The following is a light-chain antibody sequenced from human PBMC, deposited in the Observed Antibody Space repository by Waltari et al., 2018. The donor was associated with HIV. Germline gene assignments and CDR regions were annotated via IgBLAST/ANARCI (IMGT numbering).Light chain of an antibody. CDR1: SSDVGSYNL. V-gene: IGLV2-23*02. CDR2: EVS. J-gene: IGLJ2*01. CDR3: CSYAGSSTTVL. Sequence: QSALTQPASVSGSPGQSITISCTGTSSDVGSYNLVSWYQQNPGKAPKLMIYEVSKRPSGVSNRFSGSKSANMASLTISGLQAEDEADYYCCSYAGSSTTVLFGGGTKLTVL.